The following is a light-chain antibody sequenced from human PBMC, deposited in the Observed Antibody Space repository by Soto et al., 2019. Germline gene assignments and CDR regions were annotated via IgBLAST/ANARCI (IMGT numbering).Light chain of an antibody. CDR1: QAIRTA. Sequence: IQMTQSPSTLSASVGDRVTITCRASQAIRTALGWYQQKPGKVPKLLIYAASILQSGVPSRFSGSGSGTDFTLTISSLQPEDFATYYCLLDFRYFWAFGQGTKVDIK. V-gene: IGKV1-6*01. J-gene: IGKJ1*01. CDR3: LLDFRYFWA. CDR2: AAS.